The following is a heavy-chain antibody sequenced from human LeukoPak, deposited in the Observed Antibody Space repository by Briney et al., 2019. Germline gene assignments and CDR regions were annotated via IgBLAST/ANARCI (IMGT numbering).Heavy chain of an antibody. V-gene: IGHV3-30*18. CDR2: ISYDGRNK. J-gene: IGHJ4*02. Sequence: GGSLRLSCAASGFTFNSYGMLWVRQAPGKGLEWVAVISYDGRNKYYADSVKGRFTISRDNSKNTLYLQMNSLRAEDTAVYYCAKTPLYSNYYDYWGQGTLVTVSS. CDR1: GFTFNSYG. D-gene: IGHD4-11*01. CDR3: AKTPLYSNYYDY.